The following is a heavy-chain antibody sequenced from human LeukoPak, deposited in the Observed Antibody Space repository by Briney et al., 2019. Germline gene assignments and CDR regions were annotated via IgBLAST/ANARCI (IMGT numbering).Heavy chain of an antibody. Sequence: SETLSLTCTVSGGSISSYYWSWIRQPPGKGLEWIGEINHSGSTNYNPSLKSRVTISVHTSKNQFSLKLSSVTAADTAVYYCARFGSYSAFDYWGQGTLVTVSS. CDR1: GGSISSYY. V-gene: IGHV4-34*01. CDR2: INHSGST. J-gene: IGHJ4*02. D-gene: IGHD1-26*01. CDR3: ARFGSYSAFDY.